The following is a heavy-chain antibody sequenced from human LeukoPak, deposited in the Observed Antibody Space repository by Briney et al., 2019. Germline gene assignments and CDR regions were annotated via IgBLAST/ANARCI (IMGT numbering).Heavy chain of an antibody. J-gene: IGHJ6*02. V-gene: IGHV3-48*01. D-gene: IGHD5-24*01. Sequence: GGSLRLSCAASGFTFSSYSMNWVRQAPGKGLEWVSYISSSSSTIYYADSVKGRFTISRDNAKNSLYLQMNSLRAEDTAVYYCAKDWDMANYYYYYGMDVWGQGTTVTVSS. CDR2: ISSSSSTI. CDR1: GFTFSSYS. CDR3: AKDWDMANYYYYYGMDV.